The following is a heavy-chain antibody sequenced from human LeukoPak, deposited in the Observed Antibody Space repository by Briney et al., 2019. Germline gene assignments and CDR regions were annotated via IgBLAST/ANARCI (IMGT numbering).Heavy chain of an antibody. J-gene: IGHJ4*02. CDR1: RGSITSHY. Sequence: SETLSLTCTVSRGSITSHYWTWIRQPPGKGLEWIGHIYYTGSTNYNPSLKSRVTISVDTSKNQFSLKLSSVTAADTAVYYCARASGGDYFDYWGQGTLVTVSS. CDR3: ARASGGDYFDY. V-gene: IGHV4-59*11. D-gene: IGHD1-26*01. CDR2: IYYTGST.